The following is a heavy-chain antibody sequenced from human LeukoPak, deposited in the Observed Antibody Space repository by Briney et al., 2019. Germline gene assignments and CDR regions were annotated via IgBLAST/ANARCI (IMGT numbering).Heavy chain of an antibody. CDR2: IIDSGGAT. CDR1: GFTFSTYA. CDR3: AKDRNYDSLTVYNWFDP. V-gene: IGHV3-23*01. Sequence: GGSLRLSCAASGFTFSTYAMSWVRQAPRKGLEWVSTIIDSGGATYYAESVKGRFTISRDNSKNTLYLQMNSLRAEDTATYYCAKDRNYDSLTVYNWFDPWGHGTQVTVSS. D-gene: IGHD3-9*01. J-gene: IGHJ5*02.